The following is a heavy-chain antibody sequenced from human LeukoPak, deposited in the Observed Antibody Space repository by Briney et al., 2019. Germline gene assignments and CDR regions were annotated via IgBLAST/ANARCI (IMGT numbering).Heavy chain of an antibody. CDR1: GDSFSSGSYF. Sequence: PSETLSLTCTVSGDSFSSGSYFWSWIRQPPGKGLEWIGYIYYSGSTDYNPSLKSRVTLSLDTSKNQFSLKLNSVTAADTAVYYCAAPSSSWYYYFDYWAREPWSPSPQ. CDR3: AAPSSSWYYYFDY. CDR2: IYYSGST. J-gene: IGHJ4*02. D-gene: IGHD6-13*01. V-gene: IGHV4-61*01.